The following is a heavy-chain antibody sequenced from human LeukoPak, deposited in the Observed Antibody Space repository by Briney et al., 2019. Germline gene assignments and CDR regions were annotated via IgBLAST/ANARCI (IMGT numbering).Heavy chain of an antibody. D-gene: IGHD2-2*01. V-gene: IGHV3-23*01. Sequence: GGSLRLSCAASGFTFSSYAMSWVRQAPGKGLEWVSAISGSGGSTYYADSVKGRFTISRDNSKNTLYLQMNSLRAEDTAVYYCARDLIIVVVPAAIAPPAPMDVWGKGTTVTVSS. CDR2: ISGSGGST. CDR1: GFTFSSYA. CDR3: ARDLIIVVVPAAIAPPAPMDV. J-gene: IGHJ6*04.